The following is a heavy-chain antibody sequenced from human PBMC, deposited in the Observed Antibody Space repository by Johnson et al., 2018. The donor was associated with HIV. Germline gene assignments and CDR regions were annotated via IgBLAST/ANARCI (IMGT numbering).Heavy chain of an antibody. D-gene: IGHD3-22*01. CDR1: GFTVSSNY. J-gene: IGHJ3*02. Sequence: VQLVESGGGLVQPGGSLRLSCAASGFTVSSNYMSWVRQAPGKGLEWVSGISWNSGSIGYADSVKGRFTISRDNAKNSLYLQMDSLRAEDTAVYYCARERDYYDSSGYWVDAFDIWGQGTMVTVSS. V-gene: IGHV3-48*04. CDR2: ISWNSGSI. CDR3: ARERDYYDSSGYWVDAFDI.